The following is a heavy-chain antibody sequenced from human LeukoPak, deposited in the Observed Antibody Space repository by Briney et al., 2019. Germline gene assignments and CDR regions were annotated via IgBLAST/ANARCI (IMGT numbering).Heavy chain of an antibody. J-gene: IGHJ4*02. Sequence: PGRSLRLSCAASGFTFSSYGMHWVRQAPGKGLEWVAVIWYDGSNKYYADSVKGRFTISGDNSKNTLYLQMNSLRAEDTAVYYCARELYCGGDCYPYFDYWGQGTLVTVSS. CDR1: GFTFSSYG. CDR2: IWYDGSNK. D-gene: IGHD2-21*02. V-gene: IGHV3-33*01. CDR3: ARELYCGGDCYPYFDY.